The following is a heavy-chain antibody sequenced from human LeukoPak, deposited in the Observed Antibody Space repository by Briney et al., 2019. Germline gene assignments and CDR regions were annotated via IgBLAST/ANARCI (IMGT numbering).Heavy chain of an antibody. CDR1: GFTFSSYS. V-gene: IGHV3-21*01. Sequence: PGGSLRLSCAASGFTFSSYSMNWVRQAPGKGLEWVSSISSSSSYIYYADSVKGRFTISRDNAKNSLYLQMNSLRAEDTAVYYCARTDQLLTHIDYWGQGTLVTVSS. CDR2: ISSSSSYI. CDR3: ARTDQLLTHIDY. J-gene: IGHJ4*02. D-gene: IGHD2-2*01.